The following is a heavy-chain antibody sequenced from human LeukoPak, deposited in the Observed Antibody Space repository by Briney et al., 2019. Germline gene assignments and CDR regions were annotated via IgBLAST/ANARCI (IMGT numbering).Heavy chain of an antibody. V-gene: IGHV3-48*02. D-gene: IGHD1-26*01. CDR2: ITASGTAM. CDR3: ASSGSYRFDY. CDR1: GGSIDSTNW. Sequence: PSETLSLTCDVSGGSIDSTNWWNWVRQAPGKGLEWVSHITASGTAMFYADSVKGRFTISRDNAKNSQYLQMNSLRDEDTAVYYCASSGSYRFDYWGQGTLVTVSS. J-gene: IGHJ4*02.